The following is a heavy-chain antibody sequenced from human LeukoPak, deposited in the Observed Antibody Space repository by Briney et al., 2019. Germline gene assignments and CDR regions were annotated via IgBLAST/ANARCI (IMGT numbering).Heavy chain of an antibody. D-gene: IGHD6-19*01. CDR1: GFTFDDYA. Sequence: PGRSLRLSCAASGFTFDDYAMHWVRQAPGKGLEWVSGISWNSGSIGYADSVKGRFTISRDNSKNTLYLQMNSLRVEDTAVYYCAKGAGYSSGWYFDYWGQGTLVTVSS. V-gene: IGHV3-9*01. CDR3: AKGAGYSSGWYFDY. J-gene: IGHJ4*02. CDR2: ISWNSGSI.